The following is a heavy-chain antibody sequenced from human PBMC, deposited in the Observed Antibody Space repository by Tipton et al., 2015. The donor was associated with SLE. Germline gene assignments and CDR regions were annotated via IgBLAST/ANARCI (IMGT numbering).Heavy chain of an antibody. D-gene: IGHD3-22*01. Sequence: TLSLTCAVSGGSISSDGYSWSWIRQPPGKGLEWIGYIYHSGSTYYNPSLKSRVTISVDRSKNQFSLKLSSVTAADTAVYYCAREVRYYYDSSGYLGYYYYMDVWGKGTTVTVSS. CDR2: IYHSGST. CDR3: AREVRYYYDSSGYLGYYYYMDV. CDR1: GGSISSDGYS. V-gene: IGHV4-30-2*01. J-gene: IGHJ6*03.